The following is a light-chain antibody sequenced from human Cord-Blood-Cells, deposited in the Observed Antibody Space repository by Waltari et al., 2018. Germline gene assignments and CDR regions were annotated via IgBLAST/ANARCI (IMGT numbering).Light chain of an antibody. J-gene: IGLJ3*02. CDR1: SGHSSYA. CDR3: QTWGTGIHWV. Sequence: TLSSGHSSYAIAWHQQQPEKGPRYLMKLNSDGSHSKGDGIPDRFSGSSSGAERYLTISSLQSEDEADYYCQTWGTGIHWVFGGGTKLTVL. CDR2: LNSDGSH. V-gene: IGLV4-69*01.